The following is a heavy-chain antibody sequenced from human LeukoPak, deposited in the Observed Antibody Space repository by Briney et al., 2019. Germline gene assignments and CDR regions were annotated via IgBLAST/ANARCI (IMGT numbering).Heavy chain of an antibody. Sequence: GGSLRLSCAASGVTVSSNYMSWVRQAPGKGLEWVSVIYSGGSTYYADSVKGRFTISRDNSKNTLYLQTNSQRAEDTAVYYCAGGKPYYDSSGSDYWGQGTLVTVSS. V-gene: IGHV3-53*01. CDR1: GVTVSSNY. CDR2: IYSGGST. CDR3: AGGKPYYDSSGSDY. J-gene: IGHJ4*02. D-gene: IGHD3-22*01.